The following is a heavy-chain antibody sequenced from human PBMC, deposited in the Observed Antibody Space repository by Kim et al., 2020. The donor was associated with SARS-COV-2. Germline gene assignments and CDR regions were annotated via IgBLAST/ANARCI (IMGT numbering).Heavy chain of an antibody. CDR1: GFTFSSYA. J-gene: IGHJ3*02. V-gene: IGHV3-30*04. Sequence: GGSLRLSCAASGFTFSSYAMHWVRQAPGKGLEWVAVISYDGSNKYYADSVKGRFTISRDNSKNTLYLQMNSLRAEDTAVYYCARGGIAAAVYTDAFDIWG. CDR2: ISYDGSNK. CDR3: ARGGIAAAVYTDAFDI. D-gene: IGHD6-13*01.